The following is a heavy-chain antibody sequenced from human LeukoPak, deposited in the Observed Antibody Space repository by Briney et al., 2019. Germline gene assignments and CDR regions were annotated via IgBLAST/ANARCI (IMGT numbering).Heavy chain of an antibody. D-gene: IGHD6-6*01. V-gene: IGHV3-30-3*01. J-gene: IGHJ4*02. Sequence: GRSLRLSCAASGFTFSSYAMHWVRQAPGKGLEWVAVISYDGSNKYYADSVKGRFTISRDNSKNTLYLQMNSLRAEDTAVYYCASQTKLGYWGQGTLVTVSS. CDR3: ASQTKLGY. CDR2: ISYDGSNK. CDR1: GFTFSSYA.